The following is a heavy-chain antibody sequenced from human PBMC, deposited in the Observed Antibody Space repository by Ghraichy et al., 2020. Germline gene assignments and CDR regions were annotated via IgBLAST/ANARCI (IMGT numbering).Heavy chain of an antibody. D-gene: IGHD3-3*01. J-gene: IGHJ1*01. V-gene: IGHV3-21*01. CDR3: AIDRGSGLLGAEYFQH. CDR2: ISSGSTYI. Sequence: GGSLRLSCAASGFTFSTYNMHWVRQAPGKGLEWVSSISSGSTYIYYADSVKGRFTISRDNANNSLYLQMNSLSAEDTAVYYCAIDRGSGLLGAEYFQHWGQGTLVTVSS. CDR1: GFTFSTYN.